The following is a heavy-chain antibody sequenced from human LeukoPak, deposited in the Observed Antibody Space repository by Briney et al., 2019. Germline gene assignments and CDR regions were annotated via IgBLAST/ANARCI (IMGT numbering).Heavy chain of an antibody. CDR1: GFTFSNAW. V-gene: IGHV3-15*01. Sequence: PGGSLRLSCAASGFTFSNAWMSWVRQAPGKGLEWVGRIKSKIDGGTTDYAAPVKGRFTISRDDSKNTLYLQMNSLKTEDTAVYYCTTLNSIWGQGTLVTVSS. CDR3: TTLNSI. J-gene: IGHJ4*02. CDR2: IKSKIDGGTT. D-gene: IGHD2/OR15-2a*01.